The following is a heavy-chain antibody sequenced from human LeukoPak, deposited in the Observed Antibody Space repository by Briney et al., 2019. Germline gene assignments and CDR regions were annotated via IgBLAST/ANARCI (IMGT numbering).Heavy chain of an antibody. J-gene: IGHJ4*02. D-gene: IGHD6-13*01. CDR1: GFTFDDYA. V-gene: IGHV3-9*01. CDR3: AKVAAAGTRGFDY. Sequence: GGSLRLSCAASGFTFDDYAMHWVRQAPGKGLEWVSGISWNRGSIGYADSVKGRFTISRDNAKNSLYLQMNSLRAEDTALYYCAKVAAAGTRGFDYWGQGTLVTVSS. CDR2: ISWNRGSI.